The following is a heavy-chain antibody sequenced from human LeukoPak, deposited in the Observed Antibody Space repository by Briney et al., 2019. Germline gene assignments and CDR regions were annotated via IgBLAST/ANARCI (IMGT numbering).Heavy chain of an antibody. D-gene: IGHD3-22*01. J-gene: IGHJ4*02. CDR1: GFTFTTFW. Sequence: GGSLRLSCATSGFTFTTFWMHWVRQAPGKGLVWVSRINHDGSNTNYADSVKGRFTISRDNAKNTVYLQMNSLRAEDMAVYYCVRDWGYDSSGYWQKYFDTWGQGTLVTVSS. V-gene: IGHV3-74*01. CDR3: VRDWGYDSSGYWQKYFDT. CDR2: INHDGSNT.